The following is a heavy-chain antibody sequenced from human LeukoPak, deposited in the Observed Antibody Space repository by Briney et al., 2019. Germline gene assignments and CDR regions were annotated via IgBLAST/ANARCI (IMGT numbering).Heavy chain of an antibody. D-gene: IGHD3-10*01. CDR1: GYTFTGYY. V-gene: IGHV1-2*02. Sequence: ASVKVSCKASGYTFTGYYMHWVRQAPGQGLEWMGWINPNSGGTNYAQKFQGRVTMTRDTSISTAYMELSRLRSDDTAVYYCARTDPLWFGELLHGDYWGQGTLVTVSS. CDR3: ARTDPLWFGELLHGDY. CDR2: INPNSGGT. J-gene: IGHJ4*02.